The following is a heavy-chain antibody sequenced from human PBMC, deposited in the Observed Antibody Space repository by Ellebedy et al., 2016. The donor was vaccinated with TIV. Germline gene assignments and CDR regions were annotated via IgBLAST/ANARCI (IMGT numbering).Heavy chain of an antibody. V-gene: IGHV3-21*01. D-gene: IGHD3-10*01. CDR3: ARFGELASSYYYYYYGMDV. CDR2: ISSSSSYI. Sequence: GGSLRLXXAASGFTFSSYSMNWVRQAPGKGLEWVSSISSSSSYIYYADSVKGRFTISRDNAKNSLYLQMNSLRAEDTAVYYCARFGELASSYYYYYYGMDVWGQGTTVTVSS. CDR1: GFTFSSYS. J-gene: IGHJ6*02.